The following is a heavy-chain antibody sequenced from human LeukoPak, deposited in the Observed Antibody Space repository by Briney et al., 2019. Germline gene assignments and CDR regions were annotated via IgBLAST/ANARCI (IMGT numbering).Heavy chain of an antibody. J-gene: IGHJ5*02. CDR3: ARALPRYYYGSGSYRRWFDP. V-gene: IGHV4-38-2*01. Sequence: PSETLSLTCAVSGYSTSSGYYWGWVRQPPGKGLEWIGNVYHSGSTFYNPSLKSRVTISVDTSKNQFSLKLSSVTAADTAVYYCARALPRYYYGSGSYRRWFDPWGQGTLVTVSS. D-gene: IGHD3-10*01. CDR1: GYSTSSGYY. CDR2: VYHSGST.